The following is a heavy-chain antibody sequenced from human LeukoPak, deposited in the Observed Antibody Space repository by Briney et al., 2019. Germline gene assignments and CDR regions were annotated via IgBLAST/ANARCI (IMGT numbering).Heavy chain of an antibody. CDR2: INPNSGGT. J-gene: IGHJ1*01. D-gene: IGHD3-22*01. V-gene: IGHV1-2*06. Sequence: ASVKLSCKASGYTFTGYYMHWVRQAPGQGLEWMGRINPNSGGTNYAQKFQGRVTMTRDTSISTAYMGLSRLRSDDTAVYYCARVDSSSRCWFNKEYVPHWGQGTLVTVSS. CDR3: ARVDSSSRCWFNKEYVPH. CDR1: GYTFTGYY.